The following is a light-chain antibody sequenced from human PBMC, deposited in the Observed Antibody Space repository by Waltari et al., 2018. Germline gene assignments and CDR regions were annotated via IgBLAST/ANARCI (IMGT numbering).Light chain of an antibody. CDR3: QQYASSVLYT. V-gene: IGKV3-20*01. Sequence: PQLPGTLSLSPGDRASLSCKARQRHGKNYVAWYQHNPGQAPRLVIYGASSRAAGIPDRFSGSGSGTDFTLTISRLEPEDVAVYYCQQYASSVLYTFGQGTKLEIK. CDR2: GAS. J-gene: IGKJ2*01. CDR1: QRHGKNY.